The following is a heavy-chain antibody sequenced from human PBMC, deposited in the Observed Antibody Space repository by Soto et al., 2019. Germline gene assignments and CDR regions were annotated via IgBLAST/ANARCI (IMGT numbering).Heavy chain of an antibody. CDR1: GFTFSDFY. CDR2: ISDDGYTI. J-gene: IGHJ4*02. D-gene: IGHD3-10*01. CDR3: AKPLSPFSNSYIDY. Sequence: PGGSLRLSCATSGFTFSDFYMSWVRQAPGKGPEWVSYISDDGYTIYYADSVKGRFTISRDNAENSLYLQMNNLRAEDTAVYYCAKPLSPFSNSYIDYWAQGTLVTVSS. V-gene: IGHV3-11*01.